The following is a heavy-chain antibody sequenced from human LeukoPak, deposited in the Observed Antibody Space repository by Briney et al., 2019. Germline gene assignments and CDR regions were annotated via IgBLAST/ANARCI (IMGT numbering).Heavy chain of an antibody. Sequence: PGGSPRLSCAASGFTFSSYSMNWVRQAPGKGLEWVGRIKSKTDGGTTDYAAPVKGRFTISRDDSKNTLYLQMNSLTTEDTAVYFCAHRDTTMVRVDYWGQGTLVTVSS. J-gene: IGHJ4*02. CDR2: IKSKTDGGTT. CDR3: AHRDTTMVRVDY. V-gene: IGHV3-15*01. CDR1: GFTFSSYS. D-gene: IGHD5-18*01.